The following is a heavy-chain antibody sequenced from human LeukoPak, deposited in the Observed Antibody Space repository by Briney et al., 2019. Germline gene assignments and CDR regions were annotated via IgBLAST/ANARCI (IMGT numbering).Heavy chain of an antibody. J-gene: IGHJ5*02. Sequence: ASVKVSCKASGYTFTSYGIRWVRQAPGQGLEWMAWISAYNGNTNYAQKLEGRVTMTTDTSTSKAYMELRSLRSDDTAVYYCARDPNRSRYYDSSGISRQYNWFDPWGQGTLVTVSS. CDR2: ISAYNGNT. D-gene: IGHD3-22*01. CDR3: ARDPNRSRYYDSSGISRQYNWFDP. CDR1: GYTFTSYG. V-gene: IGHV1-18*01.